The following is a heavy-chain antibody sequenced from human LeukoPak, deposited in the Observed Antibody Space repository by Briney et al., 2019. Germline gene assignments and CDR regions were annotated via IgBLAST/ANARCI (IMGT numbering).Heavy chain of an antibody. CDR2: FHYSGST. CDR1: GYSIISGYS. J-gene: IGHJ5*02. Sequence: SETLSLTCTVSGYSIISGYSWEWIRQPPGRGLEWIGSFHYSGSTYYNPSLMSRVTISGDTSKNQFSLRLSSVTAADTAVYYCARAYCSSTSCYTEGWFDPWGQGTLVTVSS. CDR3: ARAYCSSTSCYTEGWFDP. V-gene: IGHV4-38-2*02. D-gene: IGHD2-2*02.